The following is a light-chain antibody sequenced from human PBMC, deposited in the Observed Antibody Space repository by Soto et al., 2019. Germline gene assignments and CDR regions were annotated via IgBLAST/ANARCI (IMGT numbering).Light chain of an antibody. J-gene: IGKJ1*01. CDR2: AAS. V-gene: IGKV1-39*01. Sequence: DIQMTQSPSTLSASVGDRVTITCRASQSISSYLNWYQKKPGKDPKLLINAASSLQSGVPSRFSGSGSGTEFNLTISALQTEDFATYLCQQSYITTRTFGQGTKLDIK. CDR1: QSISSY. CDR3: QQSYITTRT.